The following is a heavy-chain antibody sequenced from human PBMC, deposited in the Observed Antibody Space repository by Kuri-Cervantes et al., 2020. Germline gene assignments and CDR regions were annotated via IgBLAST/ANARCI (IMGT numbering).Heavy chain of an antibody. J-gene: IGHJ4*02. CDR2: ISYDGSNK. CDR3: AKDPVKQLYAWGGFDY. CDR1: GFTFSSYA. D-gene: IGHD5-18*01. V-gene: IGHV3-30-3*01. Sequence: GGSLRLSCAASGFTFSSYAMHWVRQAPGKGLEWVAVISYDGSNKYYADSVKGRFTISRDNSKNTLYLQMYSLRAEDTAVYYCAKDPVKQLYAWGGFDYWGQGTLVTVSS.